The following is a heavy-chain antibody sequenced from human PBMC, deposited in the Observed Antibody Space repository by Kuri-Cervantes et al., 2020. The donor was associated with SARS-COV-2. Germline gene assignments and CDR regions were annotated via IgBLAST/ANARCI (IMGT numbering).Heavy chain of an antibody. CDR3: AKSRIRCREIDA. Sequence: GESLKISCAASGFTFSSYAMSWGRQAPGEGLEWVSAISCSGGSTYYADSVKGRFTISRDNSKNTLYLPMNSLRAEETGVYYCAKSRIRCREIDAWGKGTTVTVSS. J-gene: IGHJ6*04. D-gene: IGHD1-14*01. CDR1: GFTFSSYA. CDR2: ISCSGGST. V-gene: IGHV3-23*01.